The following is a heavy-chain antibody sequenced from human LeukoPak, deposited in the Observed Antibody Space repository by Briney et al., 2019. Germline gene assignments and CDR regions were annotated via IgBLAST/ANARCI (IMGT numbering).Heavy chain of an antibody. CDR3: AKEIWPTVTTPGHTHFDY. V-gene: IGHV3-23*01. J-gene: IGHJ4*02. Sequence: GGSLRLSCAASGFTFSSYEMNSVRQAPGKGLEWVSAISGSGGRTYHADSVKGRFTISRDNSKNTLCLQMNSLRAEDTAVYYCAKEIWPTVTTPGHTHFDYWGQGTLVTVSS. D-gene: IGHD4-17*01. CDR1: GFTFSSYE. CDR2: ISGSGGRT.